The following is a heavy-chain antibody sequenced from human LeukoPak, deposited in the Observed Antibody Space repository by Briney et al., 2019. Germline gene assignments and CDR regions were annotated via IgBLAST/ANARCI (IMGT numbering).Heavy chain of an antibody. CDR3: AKDSGPWGYCSTTSSYFAY. CDR2: ISGSGSSP. V-gene: IGHV3-23*01. D-gene: IGHD2-2*01. CDR1: GFTFSSFA. Sequence: GGSLSLSCAASGFTFSSFAMSWVRQAPGKGLEWVSAISGSGSSPYYADSVKGRFTISRDNSKSTLYLQMNSLRAGDTAVYYCAKDSGPWGYCSTTSSYFAYWRQGALVTVSS. J-gene: IGHJ4*02.